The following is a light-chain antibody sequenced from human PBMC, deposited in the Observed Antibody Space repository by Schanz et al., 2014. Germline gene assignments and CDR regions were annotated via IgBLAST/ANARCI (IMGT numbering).Light chain of an antibody. Sequence: QSVLTQPPSVSGAPGQRVTISCTGSSSNIGAGYVVHWYQHLPGTAPKLLIYDNNNRPSGVPDRFSGSKSGTSASLAITGLQSADEAEYFCAAWDHSLNGRVFGGGTKLTVL. CDR1: SSNIGAGYV. V-gene: IGLV1-40*01. CDR2: DNN. CDR3: AAWDHSLNGRV. J-gene: IGLJ3*02.